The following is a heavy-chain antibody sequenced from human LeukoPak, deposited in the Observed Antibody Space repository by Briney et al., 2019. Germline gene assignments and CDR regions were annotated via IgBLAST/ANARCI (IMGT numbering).Heavy chain of an antibody. Sequence: GGSLRLSCAASGFTFSSYSMNWVRQAPGKGLEWVSSISSSGSTIYYADSVKGRFTISRDNAKNSLYLQMNSLRAEDTAVYYCARETNYYYYGMDVWGQGTTVTVSS. D-gene: IGHD4-11*01. V-gene: IGHV3-21*04. CDR2: ISSSGSTI. J-gene: IGHJ6*02. CDR3: ARETNYYYYGMDV. CDR1: GFTFSSYS.